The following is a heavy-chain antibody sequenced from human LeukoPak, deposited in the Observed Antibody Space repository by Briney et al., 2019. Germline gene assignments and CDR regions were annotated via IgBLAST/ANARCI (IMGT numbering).Heavy chain of an antibody. V-gene: IGHV5-51*01. CDR2: IYPGDSDT. J-gene: IGHJ4*02. CDR1: GYSFTSYW. D-gene: IGHD2-21*02. Sequence: GESLKISCKGSGYSFTSYWIGWVRQMPGKGLGWMGIIYPGDSDTRYSPSFQGQVTISADKSISTAYLQWSSLKASDTAMYYCALAYCGGDCYSPLDYWGQGTLVTVSS. CDR3: ALAYCGGDCYSPLDY.